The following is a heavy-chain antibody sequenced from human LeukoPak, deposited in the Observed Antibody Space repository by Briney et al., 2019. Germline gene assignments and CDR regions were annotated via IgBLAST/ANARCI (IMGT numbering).Heavy chain of an antibody. V-gene: IGHV3-20*04. D-gene: IGHD1-1*01. CDR2: NNWNGDSA. Sequence: GGSLRLSCAASGFRFDDYGMSWVRQGPGKGLEWVSGNNWNGDSAGYVDSVKGRFTISRDNAKKSLYLQMNSLRAEDTALYFCARGTNDGYFDYWGQGTPVTVSS. CDR1: GFRFDDYG. CDR3: ARGTNDGYFDY. J-gene: IGHJ4*02.